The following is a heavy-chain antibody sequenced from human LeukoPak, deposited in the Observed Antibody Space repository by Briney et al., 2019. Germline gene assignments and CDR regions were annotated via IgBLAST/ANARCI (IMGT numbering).Heavy chain of an antibody. CDR2: ISGSGGST. CDR3: AKDNTVTRRDGDAFDI. V-gene: IGHV3-23*01. J-gene: IGHJ3*02. Sequence: PGGSLRLSCAASGFTFSSYAMSWVRQAPGKGLEWVSAISGSGGSTYYADSVKGRFTISRDNSKNTLYLQMNSLRAEDTAVYYCAKDNTVTRRDGDAFDIWGQGTMVTVSS. CDR1: GFTFSSYA. D-gene: IGHD4-17*01.